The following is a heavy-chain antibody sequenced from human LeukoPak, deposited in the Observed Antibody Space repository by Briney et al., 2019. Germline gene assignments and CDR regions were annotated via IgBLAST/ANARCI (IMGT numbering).Heavy chain of an antibody. V-gene: IGHV1-2*02. CDR1: GYTFTGYY. CDR2: INPNSGGT. D-gene: IGHD5-24*01. J-gene: IGHJ4*02. Sequence: ASVKVSCKASGYTFTGYYMHWVRQAPGQGLEWMGWINPNSGGTNYAQKFQGRVTMTRDTSISTAYMELSRLRSDDTAVYYCARGGGGDGYNFFYGYWGQGTLVTVSS. CDR3: ARGGGGDGYNFFYGY.